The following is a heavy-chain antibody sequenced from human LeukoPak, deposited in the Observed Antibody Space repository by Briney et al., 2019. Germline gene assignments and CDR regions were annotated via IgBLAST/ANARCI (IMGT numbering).Heavy chain of an antibody. CDR2: FDPEDGET. J-gene: IGHJ4*02. CDR3: ARDPMRAPVPDCSSTSCGFDY. CDR1: GYTLTELS. V-gene: IGHV1-24*01. Sequence: ASVKVSCKVSGYTLTELSMHWVRQAPGKGLEWMGGFDPEDGETIYAQKFQGRVTMTEDTSTDTAYMELRSLRSDDTAVYYCARDPMRAPVPDCSSTSCGFDYWGQGTLVTVSS. D-gene: IGHD2-2*01.